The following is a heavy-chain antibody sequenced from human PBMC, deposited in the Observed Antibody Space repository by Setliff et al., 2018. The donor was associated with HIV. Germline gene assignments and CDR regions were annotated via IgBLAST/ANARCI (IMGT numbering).Heavy chain of an antibody. D-gene: IGHD2-2*02. CDR2: ISPTGNT. Sequence: SETLSLTCSVSGASISSYYWSWIRQPPGKGLEWIGYISPTGNTNYNPSLKSRVTISTDTSKNQFSLNLRSVTAADTAVYYCGRHSLYGPAAISALDYWGQGALVTVSS. J-gene: IGHJ4*02. V-gene: IGHV4-4*09. CDR3: GRHSLYGPAAISALDY. CDR1: GASISSYY.